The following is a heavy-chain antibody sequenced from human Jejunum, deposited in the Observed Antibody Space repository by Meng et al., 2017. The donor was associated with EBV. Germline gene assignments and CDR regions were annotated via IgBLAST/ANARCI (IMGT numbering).Heavy chain of an antibody. CDR3: XXDEXXSXXPGHFDP. CDR1: GGSIINSKR. CDR2: IYYDGTA. Sequence: QESTQQVVHPLVPLPRTLPVSGGSIINSKRWSWVRQPPWQGLDWIGEIYYDGTANYNPSLKSRVTISVDKSKNQFSLNLKSVTAAXXXXYYCXXDEXXSXXPGHFDPWGQGTLVTVSS. V-gene: IGHV4-4*02. D-gene: IGHD3-10*01. J-gene: IGHJ5*02.